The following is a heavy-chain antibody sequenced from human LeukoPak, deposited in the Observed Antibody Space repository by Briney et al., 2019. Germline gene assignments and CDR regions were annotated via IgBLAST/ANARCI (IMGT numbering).Heavy chain of an antibody. CDR1: GFTFSSYG. J-gene: IGHJ3*02. CDR3: ARLPTPIAAAGTSDAFDI. Sequence: GGSLRLSCAASGFTFSSYGMQWVRQAPGKGLEWVAVISYEGSTSYYADSVKGRFTISRDNSKNTLYLQMNGLRAEDTAVYYCARLPTPIAAAGTSDAFDIWGQGTMVTVSS. V-gene: IGHV3-30*03. CDR2: ISYEGSTS. D-gene: IGHD6-13*01.